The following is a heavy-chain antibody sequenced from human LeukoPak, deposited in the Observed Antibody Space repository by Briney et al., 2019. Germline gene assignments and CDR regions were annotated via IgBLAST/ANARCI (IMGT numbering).Heavy chain of an antibody. J-gene: IGHJ4*02. D-gene: IGHD6-6*01. Sequence: GESLKISYTVSGFTFIRHWIGWVRQMPGKGLEWMGIIYPDDSDTRYSPSFEGQVTFSVDKSITTAYLQWSSLKASDSAIYYCARRLPSSSSYGVYDFWGQGTLVTVSS. CDR2: IYPDDSDT. CDR1: GFTFIRHW. CDR3: ARRLPSSSSYGVYDF. V-gene: IGHV5-51*01.